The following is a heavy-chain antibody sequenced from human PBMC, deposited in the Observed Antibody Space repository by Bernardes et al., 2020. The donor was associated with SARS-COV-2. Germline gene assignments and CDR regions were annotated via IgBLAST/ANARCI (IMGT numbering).Heavy chain of an antibody. J-gene: IGHJ2*01. CDR2: IKRQTDGGTT. CDR3: CTGYFDL. CDR1: GFSFNNVW. V-gene: IGHV3-15*01. Sequence: GGSLRLSCAVSGFSFNNVWMNWVRQAPGKGLEWVGRIKRQTDGGTTEYAAPAKGRFTISRDDSENTLYLQMSSLKPEDTAVYYCCTGYFDLWGRGTLVSVSS.